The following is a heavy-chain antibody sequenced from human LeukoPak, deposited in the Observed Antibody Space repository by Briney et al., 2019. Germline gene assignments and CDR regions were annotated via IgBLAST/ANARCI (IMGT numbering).Heavy chain of an antibody. Sequence: GEPLKISCKGSGSRFTSYWSGWVRARAGKGMERMGIIYPGDCGTRYSPSFQGQLTISAYKSIRTAYLQWSSLNASDTAMYYCASGLITIFGVAPGAFDIWGQGTMVTVSS. CDR1: GSRFTSYW. CDR2: IYPGDCGT. CDR3: ASGLITIFGVAPGAFDI. J-gene: IGHJ3*02. D-gene: IGHD3-3*01. V-gene: IGHV5-51*01.